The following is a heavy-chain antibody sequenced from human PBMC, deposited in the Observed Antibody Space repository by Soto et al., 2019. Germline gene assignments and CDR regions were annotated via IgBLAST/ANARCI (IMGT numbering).Heavy chain of an antibody. Sequence: ASVKVSCKASGYTFTSYGISWVRQAPGQGLEWMGWISAYNGNTNYAQKLQGRVTMTTDTSTSTAYMELRSLRSDDTGVYYCARPGDYGDFEYNWFDPWGQGTLVTVSS. J-gene: IGHJ5*02. CDR3: ARPGDYGDFEYNWFDP. D-gene: IGHD4-17*01. CDR2: ISAYNGNT. CDR1: GYTFTSYG. V-gene: IGHV1-18*01.